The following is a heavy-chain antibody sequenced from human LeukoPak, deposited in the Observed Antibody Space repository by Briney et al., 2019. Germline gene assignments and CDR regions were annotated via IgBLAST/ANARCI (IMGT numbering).Heavy chain of an antibody. J-gene: IGHJ5*02. CDR3: AKYTSSGWNWFDP. V-gene: IGHV4-59*01. Sequence: SETLSLTCSVSGDSINKNYWSWIRQPPGKGLEWIGYIYYSGMTNYNPSLKSRVTISVDTSKNQFSLKLSSVTAADTAVYYCAKYTSSGWNWFDPWGQGTLVTVSS. D-gene: IGHD3-22*01. CDR2: IYYSGMT. CDR1: GDSINKNY.